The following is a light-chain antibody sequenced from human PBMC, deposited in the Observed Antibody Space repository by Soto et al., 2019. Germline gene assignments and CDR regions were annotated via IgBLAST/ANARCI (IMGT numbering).Light chain of an antibody. CDR1: QSVSSN. CDR3: QYYDQSSYT. J-gene: IGKJ2*01. CDR2: GAS. V-gene: IGKV3-15*01. Sequence: EIVMTQSPATLSVSPGETATLSCRASQSVSSNLAWFQQKPGQAPRLLIYGASSRATGIPARFSGSGSGTEFTLTINMLEPGDFAVYYCQYYDQSSYTFGQGTKLEI.